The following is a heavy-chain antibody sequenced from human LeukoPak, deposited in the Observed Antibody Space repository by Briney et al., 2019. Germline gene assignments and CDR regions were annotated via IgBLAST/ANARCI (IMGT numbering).Heavy chain of an antibody. D-gene: IGHD2-15*01. CDR2: IWNDGSKK. J-gene: IGHJ4*02. Sequence: GGSLRLSCAASGFIFSRYGMHWVRQAPGKGLEWVAVIWNDGSKKYYADSVKGRFTISRDDSKNTLFLQMNSLRAEDTAVYYRAREGEDPLDYWGQGTLVTVSS. CDR1: GFIFSRYG. CDR3: AREGEDPLDY. V-gene: IGHV3-33*01.